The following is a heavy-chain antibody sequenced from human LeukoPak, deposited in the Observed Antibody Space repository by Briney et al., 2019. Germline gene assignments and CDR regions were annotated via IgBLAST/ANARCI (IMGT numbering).Heavy chain of an antibody. Sequence: PGGSLRLSCAASGFTFSSYGMSWVRQAPGKGLEWISGISGSGANTYYADSVKGRFTISRDNSKNTLYLQMNSLRAEDTAVYYCAKGYCSSTSCYVISLFDYWGQGTLVTVSS. CDR2: ISGSGANT. D-gene: IGHD2-2*01. CDR3: AKGYCSSTSCYVISLFDY. J-gene: IGHJ4*02. V-gene: IGHV3-23*01. CDR1: GFTFSSYG.